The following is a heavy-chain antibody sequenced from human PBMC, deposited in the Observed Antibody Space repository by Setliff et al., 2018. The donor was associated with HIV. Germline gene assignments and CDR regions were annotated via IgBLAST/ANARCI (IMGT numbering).Heavy chain of an antibody. CDR2: ILSDGSGT. CDR3: AIRSLLGLQV. Sequence: GGSLRLSCAASGFNFADNTMFWVRQLPGKGLEWVSLILSDGSGTYYSDSVKGRFTISRDNSKDTVFLQMNRLSFEDTAVYYCAIRSLLGLQVWGQGSLVTVSS. J-gene: IGHJ1*01. CDR1: GFNFADNT. V-gene: IGHV3-43*01.